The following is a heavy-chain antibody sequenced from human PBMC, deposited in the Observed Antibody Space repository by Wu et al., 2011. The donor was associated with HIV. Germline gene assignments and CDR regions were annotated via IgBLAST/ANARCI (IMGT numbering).Heavy chain of an antibody. V-gene: IGHV1-2*02. CDR3: ATDTVVRGIYDYYYYYMDV. Sequence: QVQLVQSGAEVYKPGASVKVSCETSGYSFRDYYIHWVRQAPGQGLEWMGWINPDTGATNYGPQFQGRVTMTRDTSISTAYMELDRLTSDDTAVYYCATDTVVRGIYDYYYYYMDVWGKGTMVTVSS. D-gene: IGHD3-10*01. J-gene: IGHJ6*03. CDR1: GYSFRDYY. CDR2: INPDTGAT.